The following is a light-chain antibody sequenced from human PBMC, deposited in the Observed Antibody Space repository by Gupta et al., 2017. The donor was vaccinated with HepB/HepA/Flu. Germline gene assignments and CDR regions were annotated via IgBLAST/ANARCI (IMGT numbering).Light chain of an antibody. CDR3: MQNMDTPYT. V-gene: IGKV2-28*01. J-gene: IGKJ2*01. CDR1: QTLLHSDGYHF. Sequence: IVMPQSPLSLAVTPGEPASISCSSSQTLLHSDGYHFLNWHVQKPGQSPHLLIYVASSRASRVPDRINGSGSRTDFTLFISRVEAEDVGIYFWMQNMDTPYTFGQGTKLEI. CDR2: VAS.